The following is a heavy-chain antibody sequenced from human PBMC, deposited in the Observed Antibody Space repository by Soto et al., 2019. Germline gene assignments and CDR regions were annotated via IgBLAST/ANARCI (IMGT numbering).Heavy chain of an antibody. CDR3: AKSPNFYCSSPNCYKYYFDQ. V-gene: IGHV3-30*18. CDR1: GFTFNTYG. D-gene: IGHD2-2*02. CDR2: ISYDGSEK. J-gene: IGHJ4*02. Sequence: QEQLVESGGGVVQPGKSLRLSCAASGFTFNTYGMHWVRQAPGKGLEWVAVISYDGSEKYYVDSVKGRFTISKDNSKNTLYLQMNSLRPEDTAVYYCAKSPNFYCSSPNCYKYYFDQWGQGTRVNVSS.